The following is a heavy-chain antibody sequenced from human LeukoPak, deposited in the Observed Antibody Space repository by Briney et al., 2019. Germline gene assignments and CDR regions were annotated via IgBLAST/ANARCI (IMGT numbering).Heavy chain of an antibody. J-gene: IGHJ4*02. CDR2: IRWNSGSI. V-gene: IGHV3-9*01. CDR1: GFTFDEFA. CDR3: AKDLSVAGTEGFDY. Sequence: PGRSLRLSCAASGFTFDEFAMHWVRQVPGKGLEWVSGIRWNSGSIGCADSVKGRFTISRDNAKNSLYLQMKSLRAEDTALYYCAKDLSVAGTEGFDYWGQGTLVTVSS. D-gene: IGHD6-19*01.